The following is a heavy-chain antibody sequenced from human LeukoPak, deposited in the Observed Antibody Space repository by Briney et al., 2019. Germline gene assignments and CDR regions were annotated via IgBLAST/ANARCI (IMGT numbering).Heavy chain of an antibody. CDR2: INHSGST. Sequence: SETLSLTCAVYGGSFSGYYWSWIRQPPGKGLEWIGEINHSGSTNYNPSLKSRVTISVDTSKNQFSLKLSSVTAADTAVYYCARGRLYYYYCMDVWGKGTTVTVSS. J-gene: IGHJ6*03. CDR1: GGSFSGYY. V-gene: IGHV4-34*01. CDR3: ARGRLYYYYCMDV.